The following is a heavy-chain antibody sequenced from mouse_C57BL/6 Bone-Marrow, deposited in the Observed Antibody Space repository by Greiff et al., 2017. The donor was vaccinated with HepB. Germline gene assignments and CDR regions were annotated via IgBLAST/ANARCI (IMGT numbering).Heavy chain of an antibody. CDR3: ARGASHPTRFAD. Sequence: QVQLKQPGAELVKPGASVKMSCKASGYTFTSYWITWVKQRPGQGLEWIGDIYPGSGSTNYNEKFKSKATLTVDTSSSTAYMQLSSLTSEDSAVYYGARGASHPTRFADWGQGTLVTVSA. CDR2: IYPGSGST. J-gene: IGHJ3*01. CDR1: GYTFTSYW. D-gene: IGHD6-1*01. V-gene: IGHV1-55*01.